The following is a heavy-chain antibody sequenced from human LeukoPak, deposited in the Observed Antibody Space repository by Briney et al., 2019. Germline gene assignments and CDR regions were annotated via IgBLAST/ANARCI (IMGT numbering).Heavy chain of an antibody. CDR1: GGPLSSSSFY. CDR3: VGSGPTEVVRFDP. CDR2: IYYSGST. Sequence: LGTLSLTCTVSGGPLSSSSFYWGWIPPPPGEGPGGAGSIYYSGSTYYNPSLKSRVTISVDTSKNQFSLKLSSVTAADTAVYYCVGSGPTEVVRFDPWGQGTLVTVSS. D-gene: IGHD2-15*01. V-gene: IGHV4-39*01. J-gene: IGHJ5*02.